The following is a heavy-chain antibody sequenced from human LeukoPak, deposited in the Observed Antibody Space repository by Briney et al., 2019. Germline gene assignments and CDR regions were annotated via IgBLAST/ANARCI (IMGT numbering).Heavy chain of an antibody. CDR1: GFSFSSYA. Sequence: WVSLRLSCAASGFSFSSYAMSWVRQGPGKGLEWVSGISGSGGSTYYADSVKGRFTISRDNSKNTLYLQMNSLRAEDTAVYYCAKGLAAESLAPDYWGQGTLVTV. CDR3: AKGLAAESLAPDY. V-gene: IGHV3-23*01. CDR2: ISGSGGST. D-gene: IGHD6-13*01. J-gene: IGHJ4*02.